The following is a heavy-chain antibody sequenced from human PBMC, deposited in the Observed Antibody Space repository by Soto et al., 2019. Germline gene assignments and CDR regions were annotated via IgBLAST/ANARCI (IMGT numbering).Heavy chain of an antibody. J-gene: IGHJ4*02. V-gene: IGHV3-30*03. D-gene: IGHD6-19*01. CDR1: GFNFGVFG. CDR3: ALTRRSSLLEVAGPGFEY. Sequence: GGSLRLSCATSGFNFGVFGMHWVRQAPGKGLEWLSVLSYEGSEEYYADSVRGRFTISRDNSKSTLFLQMDSLRVEDTGVYYCALTRRSSLLEVAGPGFEYWGQGTLVTVSS. CDR2: LSYEGSEE.